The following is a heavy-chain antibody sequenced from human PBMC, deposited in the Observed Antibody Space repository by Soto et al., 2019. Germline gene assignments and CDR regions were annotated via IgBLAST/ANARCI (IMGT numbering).Heavy chain of an antibody. Sequence: QVQLQESGPGLVKPSQTLSLTCTVSGGSISSGDYYWSWIRQPPGKGLEWLGYIYYCGSTYYHPSLTSRVTMSVGTSKNQFSLKLSSVAAADTAVYYCARGARLLWFGVGNGWFDPGGQGPLVTVSS. V-gene: IGHV4-30-4*01. CDR2: IYYCGST. D-gene: IGHD3-10*01. CDR1: GGSISSGDYY. CDR3: ARGARLLWFGVGNGWFDP. J-gene: IGHJ5*02.